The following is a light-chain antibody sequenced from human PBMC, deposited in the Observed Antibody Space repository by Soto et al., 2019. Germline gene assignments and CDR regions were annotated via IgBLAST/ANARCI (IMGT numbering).Light chain of an antibody. V-gene: IGKV3-15*01. CDR3: QQYNNWRWT. Sequence: EIVMTQSPATLSVSPGERATLSCRASQSVSSNLAWYQQKPGQAPRLLIYGASTRATGIPARFSGSGSGTEFTLTISSLQSEDFSVYYCQQYNNWRWTFGQRTKLEIK. J-gene: IGKJ1*01. CDR2: GAS. CDR1: QSVSSN.